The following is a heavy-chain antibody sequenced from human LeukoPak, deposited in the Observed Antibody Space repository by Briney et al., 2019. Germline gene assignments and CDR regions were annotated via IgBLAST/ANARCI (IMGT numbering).Heavy chain of an antibody. CDR2: ISTGSSYT. Sequence: KPGGSLRLSCAASGFTFSDYYMSWIRQAPGRGLEWVPYISTGSSYTNYADSVKGRFTISRDNAKNSLYLQMNSLRAEDTALYYCARAEGGPATAIYWGQGTLVTVSS. CDR1: GFTFSDYY. V-gene: IGHV3-11*05. CDR3: ARAEGGPATAIY. D-gene: IGHD2-21*02. J-gene: IGHJ4*02.